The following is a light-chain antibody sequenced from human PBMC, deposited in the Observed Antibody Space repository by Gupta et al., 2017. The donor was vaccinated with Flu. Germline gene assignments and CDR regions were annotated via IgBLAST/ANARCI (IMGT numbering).Light chain of an antibody. CDR3: QHRYSVPYS. Sequence: IQMTQSPSSLSAPFGDRVTITCRASQSIGPFLLWYQQRPGKAPNLLIYGAYTLQDGVATRFSGGGSGTEFSLTISNLQPEDFATYFCQHRYSVPYSVGQGT. V-gene: IGKV1-39*01. J-gene: IGKJ2*03. CDR1: QSIGPF. CDR2: GAY.